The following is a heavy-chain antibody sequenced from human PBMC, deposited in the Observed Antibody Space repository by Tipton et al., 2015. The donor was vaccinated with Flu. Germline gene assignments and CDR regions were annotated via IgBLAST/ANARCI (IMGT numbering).Heavy chain of an antibody. CDR3: ARDRLYDAFDI. CDR1: GFTVSSNY. V-gene: IGHV3-66*02. J-gene: IGHJ3*02. CDR2: IYSGGST. Sequence: LRLSCAASGFTVSSNYMSWVRQAPGKGLEWVSVIYSGGSTYYADSVKGRFTISRDNSKNTLYLQMNSLRAEDTAVYYCARDRLYDAFDIWGQGTMVTVSS.